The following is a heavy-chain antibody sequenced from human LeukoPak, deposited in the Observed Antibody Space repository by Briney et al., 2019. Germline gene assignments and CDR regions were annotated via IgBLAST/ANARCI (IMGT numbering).Heavy chain of an antibody. D-gene: IGHD3-22*01. V-gene: IGHV4-34*01. CDR2: INHSGST. CDR3: ASSTGDSSGYYPY. Sequence: SETLSLTCAVYGGSFSGYYWSWIRQPPGKGLEWIGEINHSGSTNYNPSLTSRVTISVDTSKNQFSLKLSSVTAADTAVYYCASSTGDSSGYYPYWGQGTLVTVSS. J-gene: IGHJ4*02. CDR1: GGSFSGYY.